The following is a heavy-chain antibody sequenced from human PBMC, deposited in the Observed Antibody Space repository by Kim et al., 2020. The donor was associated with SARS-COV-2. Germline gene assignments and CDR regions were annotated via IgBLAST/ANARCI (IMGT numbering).Heavy chain of an antibody. V-gene: IGHV3-74*01. D-gene: IGHD4-4*01. J-gene: IGHJ1*01. CDR2: VNVDMTTI. CDR3: AKSSYSTMLES. CDR1: GFTFTTYW. Sequence: GGSLRLSCTASGFTFTTYWMHWVRQAPGKGLVWVSRVNVDMTTINYAESVEGRFTVSRDNAKNTLYLQMDSLRAEDTGVYYCAKSSYSTMLESWDQGTL.